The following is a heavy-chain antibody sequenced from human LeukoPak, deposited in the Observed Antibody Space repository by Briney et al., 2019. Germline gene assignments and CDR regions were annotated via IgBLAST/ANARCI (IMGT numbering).Heavy chain of an antibody. CDR2: INHSGST. V-gene: IGHV4-34*01. Sequence: PSETLSLTCAVYGGSFSGYYWSWIRQPPGKGLEWIGEINHSGSTNYNPSLKSRVTISVDTSKNQFSLKLSSVTAADTAVYYCARCRWFGELWPLYWYFDLWGRGTLVTVSS. CDR3: ARCRWFGELWPLYWYFDL. CDR1: GGSFSGYY. D-gene: IGHD3-10*01. J-gene: IGHJ2*01.